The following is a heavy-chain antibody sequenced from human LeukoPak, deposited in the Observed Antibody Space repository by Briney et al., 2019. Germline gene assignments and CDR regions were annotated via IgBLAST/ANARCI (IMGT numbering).Heavy chain of an antibody. CDR1: GFTFSSYA. CDR2: ISYDGSNK. CDR3: ARDKDFWSGYLTYYYYGMDV. D-gene: IGHD3-3*01. J-gene: IGHJ6*02. V-gene: IGHV3-30-3*01. Sequence: PGGSLRLSCAASGFTFSSYAMHWVRQAPGKGLEWVAVISYDGSNKYYADPVKGRFTISRDNSKNTLYLQMNSLRAEDTAVYYCARDKDFWSGYLTYYYYGMDVWGQGTTVTVSS.